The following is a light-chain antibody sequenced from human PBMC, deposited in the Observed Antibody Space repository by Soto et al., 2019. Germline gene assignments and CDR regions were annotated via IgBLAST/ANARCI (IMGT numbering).Light chain of an antibody. Sequence: EIVMKQSPATLSVSPGERATLSCRASQSVSSNLAWYQQKPGQAPRLLIYGASTRATVIPARFSGSGSGTEFTLTISSLQSEDFAVYYCQQYNNWPPVTFGQGTKLEIK. V-gene: IGKV3-15*01. CDR1: QSVSSN. CDR2: GAS. CDR3: QQYNNWPPVT. J-gene: IGKJ2*01.